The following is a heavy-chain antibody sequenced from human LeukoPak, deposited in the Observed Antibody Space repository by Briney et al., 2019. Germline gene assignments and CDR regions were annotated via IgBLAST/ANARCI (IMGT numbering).Heavy chain of an antibody. Sequence: ASVKVSCKASGYTFSNYGINWLRQAPGQGLEWMGWISDYNSNRNYVQKFQGRFTLTADTSSSTAYMELRSLTSDDTATYYCARSGRRWYDWSDPWGQGTQVTVSA. CDR2: ISDYNSNR. CDR3: ARSGRRWYDWSDP. J-gene: IGHJ5*02. CDR1: GYTFSNYG. V-gene: IGHV1-18*01. D-gene: IGHD1-26*01.